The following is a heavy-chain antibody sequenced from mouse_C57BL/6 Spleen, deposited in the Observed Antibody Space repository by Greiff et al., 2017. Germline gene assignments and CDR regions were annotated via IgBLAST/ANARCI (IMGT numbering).Heavy chain of an antibody. Sequence: QVQLQQSGAELARPGASVKMSCKASGYTFTSYTMHWVKQRPGQGLEWIGYINTSSGYTKYNQKFKDKATLTADKSSSTAYMQLSSLTSEDSAVYYCAREDYDEGYFDYWGQGTTLTVSS. V-gene: IGHV1-4*01. D-gene: IGHD2-4*01. J-gene: IGHJ2*01. CDR1: GYTFTSYT. CDR3: AREDYDEGYFDY. CDR2: INTSSGYT.